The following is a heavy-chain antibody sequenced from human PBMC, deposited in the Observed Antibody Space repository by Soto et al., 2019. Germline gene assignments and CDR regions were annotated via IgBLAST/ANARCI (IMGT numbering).Heavy chain of an antibody. CDR1: GGTFSSYA. CDR2: IIPIFGTA. V-gene: IGHV1-69*13. D-gene: IGHD2-15*01. J-gene: IGHJ6*02. Sequence: SVKVSCKASGGTFSSYAISWVRQAPGQGLEWMGGIIPIFGTANYAQKFQGRVTITADESTSTAYMELGSLRSEDTAVYYCARDGYCSGGSCYSALDYYYYGMDVWGQGTTVTVAS. CDR3: ARDGYCSGGSCYSALDYYYYGMDV.